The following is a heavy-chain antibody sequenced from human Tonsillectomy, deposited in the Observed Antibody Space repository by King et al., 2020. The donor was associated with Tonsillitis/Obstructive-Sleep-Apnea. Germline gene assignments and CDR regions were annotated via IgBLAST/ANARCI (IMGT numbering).Heavy chain of an antibody. CDR2: INWHGGTT. D-gene: IGHD1-1*01. J-gene: IGHJ3*01. CDR3: ARDWSRTGTSFEAFER. CDR1: GFTFDDYG. Sequence: VQLVESGGAVVRPGGSLRLSCATSGFTFDDYGMSWVRQPPGKGLEWVSGINWHGGTTSYVDSVRGRFTISRDNAKNSLYLQMDSLRAEDTALYYCARDWSRTGTSFEAFERWGHGTRVTVSS. V-gene: IGHV3-20*04.